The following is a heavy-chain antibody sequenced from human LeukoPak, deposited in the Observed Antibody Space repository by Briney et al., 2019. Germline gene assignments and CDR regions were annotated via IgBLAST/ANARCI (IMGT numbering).Heavy chain of an antibody. V-gene: IGHV4-4*02. CDR2: IYHSGSP. CDR3: ARVNINNWHSCDY. CDR1: GGSISSNNW. D-gene: IGHD1-1*01. J-gene: IGHJ4*02. Sequence: SGTLSLTCAVSGGSISSNNWWGWVRQPPGKGVEWIGEIYHSGSPNYNPSLKSRVTISVDKSRNHFSLNLSSVTAADTAVYYCARVNINNWHSCDYWGQGILVTVSS.